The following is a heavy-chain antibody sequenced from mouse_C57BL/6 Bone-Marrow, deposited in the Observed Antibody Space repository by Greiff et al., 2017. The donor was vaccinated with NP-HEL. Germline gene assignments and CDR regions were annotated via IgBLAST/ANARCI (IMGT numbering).Heavy chain of an antibody. Sequence: QVQLQQSGPELVKPGASVKISCKASGYAFSSSWMNWVKQRPGKGLEWLGRIYPGDGDTNYNGKFKGKATLTADKSSSTAYMQLSSLTSEYAAVYVCATDYYGSFDYWGQGTTLTVSS. D-gene: IGHD1-1*01. J-gene: IGHJ2*01. CDR1: GYAFSSSW. V-gene: IGHV1-82*01. CDR2: IYPGDGDT. CDR3: ATDYYGSFDY.